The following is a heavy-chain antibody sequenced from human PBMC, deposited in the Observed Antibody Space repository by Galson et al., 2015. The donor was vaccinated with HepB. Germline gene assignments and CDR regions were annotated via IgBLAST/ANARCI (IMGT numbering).Heavy chain of an antibody. CDR2: TYFRSKWYY. D-gene: IGHD5/OR15-5a*01. Sequence: CAISGDSVSSNSATWNWIRQSPSRGLEWLGRTYFRSKWYYDYRLSVKGRISIYPDTSKNQFSLQLSSVTPEDTAVYYCARRSRGLDVWGQGTTVTVSS. J-gene: IGHJ6*02. CDR1: GDSVSSNSAT. CDR3: ARRSRGLDV. V-gene: IGHV6-1*01.